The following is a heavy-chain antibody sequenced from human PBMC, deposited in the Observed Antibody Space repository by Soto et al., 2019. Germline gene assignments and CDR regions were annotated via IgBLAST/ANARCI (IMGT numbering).Heavy chain of an antibody. Sequence: ASVKVSCKASGYTFTSYAMHWVRQAPGQRLEWMGWINAGNGNTKYSQKFQGRVTITRDTSASTAYMELSSLRSEDTAVYYCARASRYCSGGSCRLGVAAFDMWGQGTMVIAS. CDR3: ARASRYCSGGSCRLGVAAFDM. CDR1: GYTFTSYA. V-gene: IGHV1-3*01. CDR2: INAGNGNT. J-gene: IGHJ3*02. D-gene: IGHD2-15*01.